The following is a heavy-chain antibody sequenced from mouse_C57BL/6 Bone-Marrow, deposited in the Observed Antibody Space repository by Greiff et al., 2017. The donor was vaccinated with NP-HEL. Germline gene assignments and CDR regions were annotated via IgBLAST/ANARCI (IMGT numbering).Heavy chain of an antibody. V-gene: IGHV5-12*01. CDR3: ARHCYGSSYCY. CDR1: GFTFSDYY. J-gene: IGHJ2*01. Sequence: EVKLMESGGGLVQPGGSLKLSCAASGFTFSDYYMYWVRQSPEKRLEWVAYISNGGGSTYYPDTVKGRFTISRDNAKNTLYLQMCRLKSEDTAMYYCARHCYGSSYCYWGQGTTLTVSS. CDR2: ISNGGGST. D-gene: IGHD1-1*01.